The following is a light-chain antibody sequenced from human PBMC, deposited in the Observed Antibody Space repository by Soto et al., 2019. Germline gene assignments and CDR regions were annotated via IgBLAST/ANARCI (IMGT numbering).Light chain of an antibody. CDR1: QYISTY. V-gene: IGKV1-27*01. CDR2: AAY. J-gene: IGKJ4*01. CDR3: QKYDYAPLT. Sequence: DIQMTQAPSSLSASVGDRVTITGRARQYISTYLAWYQQKPGKVPKLLISAAYTLQSGVPPRFSGSGSGTDFTLTISSLQPEDVATYYCQKYDYAPLTFGGGTKVEIK.